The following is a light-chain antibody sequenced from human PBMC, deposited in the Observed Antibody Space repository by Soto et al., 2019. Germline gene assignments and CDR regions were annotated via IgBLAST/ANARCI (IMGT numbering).Light chain of an antibody. J-gene: IGKJ4*02. CDR3: QQYSSSPTT. CDR1: QTVTSNH. Sequence: ESVLTQSPGTLSLSPGERATLSCGASQTVTSNHLAWYQQKPGQAPRLLIFGASIRDTGIPDRFSGSGSGTDFTLTISRLEPEDSAVYHCQQYSSSPTTFGEGTKVDIK. CDR2: GAS. V-gene: IGKV3-20*01.